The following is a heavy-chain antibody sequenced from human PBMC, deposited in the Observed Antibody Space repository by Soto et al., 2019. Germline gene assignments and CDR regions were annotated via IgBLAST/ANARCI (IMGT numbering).Heavy chain of an antibody. J-gene: IGHJ6*03. CDR3: ARANGAARVYYYYYYMDV. CDR2: MNPNSGKT. CDR1: GYTFTSYD. Sequence: GASVKVSCKASGYTFTSYDINWVRQATGQGLEWMGWMNPNSGKTGYAQKNQGRDTMTRNTSISTAYMELSILRFEDTAVYYCARANGAARVYYYYYYMDVWGKGTTVTVSS. D-gene: IGHD6-6*01. V-gene: IGHV1-8*01.